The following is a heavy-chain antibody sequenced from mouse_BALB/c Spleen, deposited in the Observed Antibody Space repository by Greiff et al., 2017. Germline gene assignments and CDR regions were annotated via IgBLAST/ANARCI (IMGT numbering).Heavy chain of an antibody. D-gene: IGHD1-1*02. J-gene: IGHJ4*01. V-gene: IGHV1-9*01. CDR1: GYTFSSYW. CDR2: ILPGSGST. Sequence: QVQLQQSGAELMKPGASVKISCKATGYTFSSYWIEWVKQRPGHGLEWIGEILPGSGSTNYNEKFKGKATFTADTSSNTAYMQLSSLTSEDSAVYYCARGWLRGSTMDYYAMDYWGQGTSVTVSS. CDR3: ARGWLRGSTMDYYAMDY.